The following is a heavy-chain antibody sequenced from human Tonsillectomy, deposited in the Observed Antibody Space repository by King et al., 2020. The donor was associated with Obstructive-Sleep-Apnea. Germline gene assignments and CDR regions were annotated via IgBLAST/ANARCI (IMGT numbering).Heavy chain of an antibody. CDR2: IIPILNIA. J-gene: IGHJ2*01. D-gene: IGHD3-22*01. Sequence: QGQLVQSGAEVKKPGSSVKVSCKASGGTFSRNAVSWVRQAPGQGLEWMGGIIPILNIANYAQKFQGRVTITADTSTSTAYMEVSSLRSEDTAVYYCARDQAGYEDSDHYHPSSYWNFDLWGRGTLLTVSS. CDR1: GGTFSRNA. V-gene: IGHV1-69*09. CDR3: ARDQAGYEDSDHYHPSSYWNFDL.